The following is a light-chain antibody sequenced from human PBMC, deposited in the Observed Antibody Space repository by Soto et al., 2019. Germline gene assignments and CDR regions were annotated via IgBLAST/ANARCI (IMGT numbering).Light chain of an antibody. CDR1: SSNIGAGYD. CDR3: QSYDSSLSGLL. V-gene: IGLV1-40*01. CDR2: GNS. Sequence: QSVLTQPPSVSGAPGQRVTISCIGSSSNIGAGYDVHWYQQLPGTAPKLLIYGNSNRPSGVPDRFSGSKSGTSASLAITGLQAEDEADYYCQSYDSSLSGLLFGGGTKLTVL. J-gene: IGLJ2*01.